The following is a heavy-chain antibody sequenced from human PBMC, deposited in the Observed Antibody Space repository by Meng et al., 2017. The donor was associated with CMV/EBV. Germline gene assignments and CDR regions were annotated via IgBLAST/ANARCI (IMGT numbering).Heavy chain of an antibody. Sequence: GGSLRLSCAASGFTFSNSDMNWVRQAPGKGLEWVSGVSWNGSRTHYADSVKGRFIISRDNSRNFLYQQMNSLRPEDMAVYYCALIGGMATIDYWGQGTLVTVSS. D-gene: IGHD5-24*01. CDR1: GFTFSNSD. CDR3: ALIGGMATIDY. CDR2: VSWNGSRT. J-gene: IGHJ4*02. V-gene: IGHV3-19*01.